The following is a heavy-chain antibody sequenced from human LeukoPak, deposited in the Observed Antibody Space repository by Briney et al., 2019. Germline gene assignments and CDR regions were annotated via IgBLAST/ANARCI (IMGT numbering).Heavy chain of an antibody. Sequence: SETLSLTCTVSGGSISSYYWSWIRQPAGKGLEWIGRISASGSTNYAPSLRSRVTMSVGTSTNQFSLKLSSVTAADTAVYYCATDISWFDPWGRGTLVTVSS. CDR2: ISASGST. CDR3: ATDISWFDP. CDR1: GGSISSYY. V-gene: IGHV4-4*07. J-gene: IGHJ5*02.